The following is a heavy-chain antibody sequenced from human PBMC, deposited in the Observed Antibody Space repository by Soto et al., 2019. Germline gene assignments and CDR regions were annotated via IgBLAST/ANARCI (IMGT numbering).Heavy chain of an antibody. CDR3: GRTYCSSTSCYSIDY. Sequence: QVPLVQSGVEVKKPGASVKVSCKASGYTFTSYGMHWVRQAPGQRLEWMGWINVGNGNTEYSQEFQGRVTIARETSVSTGYMELSSLRSEDTAIYYCGRTYCSSTSCYSIDYWGQGTLVTVSS. J-gene: IGHJ4*02. CDR1: GYTFTSYG. V-gene: IGHV1-3*01. D-gene: IGHD2-2*01. CDR2: INVGNGNT.